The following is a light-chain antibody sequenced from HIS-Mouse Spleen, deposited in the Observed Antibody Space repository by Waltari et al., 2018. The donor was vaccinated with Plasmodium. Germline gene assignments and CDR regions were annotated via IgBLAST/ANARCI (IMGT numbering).Light chain of an antibody. CDR3: AAWDDSLSGWV. V-gene: IGLV1-47*01. J-gene: IGLJ3*02. CDR1: SSNIGTNY. CDR2: RNK. Sequence: QSVLTPPPSASGTPGQRVPISCSGSSSNIGTNYVYWYQQLPGTAPKLPIYRNKQRPSGVPDRFSGSKSGTSASLAISGLRSEDEADYYCAAWDDSLSGWVFGGGTKLTVL.